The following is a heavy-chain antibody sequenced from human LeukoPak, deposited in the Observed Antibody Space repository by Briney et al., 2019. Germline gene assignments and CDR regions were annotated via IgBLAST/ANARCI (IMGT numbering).Heavy chain of an antibody. CDR1: GGSISSSSYY. J-gene: IGHJ5*02. Sequence: SETLSLTCTVSGGSISSSSYYWGWIRQPPGKGLEWIGSIYYSGSTYYNPSLKSRVTISVDTSKNQFSLKLSSVTAADTAVYYCARELTMVRGVLLPWGQGTLVTVSS. D-gene: IGHD3-10*01. CDR2: IYYSGST. CDR3: ARELTMVRGVLLP. V-gene: IGHV4-39*07.